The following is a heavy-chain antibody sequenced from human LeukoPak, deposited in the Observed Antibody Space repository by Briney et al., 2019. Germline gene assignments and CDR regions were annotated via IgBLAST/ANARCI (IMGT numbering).Heavy chain of an antibody. Sequence: SETLSLTCAVYGGSFSGYYWSWIRQPPGKGLEWIGEINHSGSTNYNPSLKSRVTISVDTSKNQFSLKLSSVTAADTAVYYCARVWSSGLDAFDIWGQGTMVTVSS. J-gene: IGHJ3*02. CDR3: ARVWSSGLDAFDI. V-gene: IGHV4-34*01. D-gene: IGHD2-8*02. CDR1: GGSFSGYY. CDR2: INHSGST.